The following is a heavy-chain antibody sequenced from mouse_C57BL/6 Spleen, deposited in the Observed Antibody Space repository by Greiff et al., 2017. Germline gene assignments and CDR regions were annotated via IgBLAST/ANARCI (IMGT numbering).Heavy chain of an antibody. J-gene: IGHJ4*01. D-gene: IGHD4-1*01. Sequence: VQLKQPGAELVRPGTSVKLSCKASGYTFTSYWMHWVKQRPGQGLEWIGVIDPSDSYTNYNQKFKGKATLTVDTSSSTAYMQLSSLTSEDSAVYYCARRGNWDKDYAMDYWGQGTSVTVSS. V-gene: IGHV1-59*01. CDR2: IDPSDSYT. CDR1: GYTFTSYW. CDR3: ARRGNWDKDYAMDY.